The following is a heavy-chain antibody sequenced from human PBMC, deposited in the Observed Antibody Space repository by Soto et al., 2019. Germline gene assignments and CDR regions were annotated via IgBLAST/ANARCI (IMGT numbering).Heavy chain of an antibody. CDR3: ARAVTIFGAKLRYYYYGMDV. CDR2: IYYSGST. D-gene: IGHD3-3*01. V-gene: IGHV4-30-4*01. J-gene: IGHJ6*02. CDR1: GGSISSGDYY. Sequence: SETPSLTCTVSGGSISSGDYYWSWIHQPPGKGLEWIGYIYYSGSTYYNPSLKSRVTISVDTSKNQFSLKLSSVTAADTAVYYCARAVTIFGAKLRYYYYGMDVWGQGTTVTVSS.